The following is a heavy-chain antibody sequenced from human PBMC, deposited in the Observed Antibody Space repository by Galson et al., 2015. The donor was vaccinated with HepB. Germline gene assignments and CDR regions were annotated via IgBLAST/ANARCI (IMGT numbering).Heavy chain of an antibody. Sequence: SLRLSCAVSGFSLSMYAMHWVRQAPGKGLEWVAVIWYDGSNRYYAASVKGRFTISRDNSKNTLYLQMNSLRAADTAVYYCARGRGYGSGTYLDYWGQGTLVTVSS. V-gene: IGHV3-33*08. D-gene: IGHD3-10*01. CDR2: IWYDGSNR. J-gene: IGHJ4*02. CDR3: ARGRGYGSGTYLDY. CDR1: GFSLSMYA.